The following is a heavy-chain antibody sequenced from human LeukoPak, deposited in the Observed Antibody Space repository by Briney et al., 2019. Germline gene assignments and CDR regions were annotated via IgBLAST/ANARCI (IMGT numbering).Heavy chain of an antibody. CDR1: GFTFSSYG. CDR2: IWYEGSNK. CDR3: ARDRTYYYDSSGDYYFDY. J-gene: IGHJ4*02. D-gene: IGHD3-22*01. V-gene: IGHV3-33*01. Sequence: PGGSLRLSCAASGFTFSSYGMHWVRQAPGKGLEGGPVIWYEGSNKYYADSVKGRFTISRDNSKNTLYLQMNSLRAEDTAVYYCARDRTYYYDSSGDYYFDYWGQGTLVTVSS.